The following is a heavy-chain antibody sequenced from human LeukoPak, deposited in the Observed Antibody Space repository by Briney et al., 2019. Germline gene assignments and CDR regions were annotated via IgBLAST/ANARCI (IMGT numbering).Heavy chain of an antibody. V-gene: IGHV3-23*01. CDR2: IIWSGGAA. J-gene: IGHJ4*02. D-gene: IGHD2-15*01. Sequence: GGSLRLSCVASGFTFSAYAMSWVRQAPGKGLEWVSSIIWSGGAAYYADSVKGRFTISRDNSRNTLYLQMNSLRAEDTALYYCAKDGLSHYGSEHVYYFDFWGQGTLVAVSS. CDR3: AKDGLSHYGSEHVYYFDF. CDR1: GFTFSAYA.